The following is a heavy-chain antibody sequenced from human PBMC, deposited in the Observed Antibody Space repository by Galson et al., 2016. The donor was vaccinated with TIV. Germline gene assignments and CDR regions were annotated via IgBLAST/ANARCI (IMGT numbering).Heavy chain of an antibody. J-gene: IGHJ4*02. CDR2: FDPEVQKT. CDR3: ATVAWFPGLSLDN. CDR1: GDSLTDLV. Sequence: SVKVSCKVSGDSLTDLVIHWVRQAPGKGLEWVGGFDPEVQKTIYAQNFQGRVTLTADTSIDTAYMELGSLGLEDTAVYFCATVAWFPGLSLDNWGQGTLVTVSS. D-gene: IGHD3-22*01. V-gene: IGHV1-24*01.